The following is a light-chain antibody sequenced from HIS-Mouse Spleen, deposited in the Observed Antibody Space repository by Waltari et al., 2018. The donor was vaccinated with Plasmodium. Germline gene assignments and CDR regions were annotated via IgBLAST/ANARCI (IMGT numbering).Light chain of an antibody. Sequence: QSALTQPPSASGSPGQSVTISCTGTSSDVGGYNYVSWYQQHPGKAPQLMIYEVSQRPSGVPYRFSGSKSGNTASLTVSGLQSEDEADYYCAAWDDSLNGVFGTGTKVTVL. CDR3: AAWDDSLNGV. CDR2: EVS. J-gene: IGLJ1*01. V-gene: IGLV2-8*01. CDR1: SSDVGGYNY.